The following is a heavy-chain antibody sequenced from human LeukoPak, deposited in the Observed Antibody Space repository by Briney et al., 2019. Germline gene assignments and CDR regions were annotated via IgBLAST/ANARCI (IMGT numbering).Heavy chain of an antibody. V-gene: IGHV3-48*01. CDR3: ARGTQLWRHYYYYGMDV. D-gene: IGHD5-18*01. Sequence: PGGSLRLSCAASGFTFSSYSMSWVRQAPGKGLEWVSYISSSSSTTYYADSAKGRFTISRDNAKNSLYLQMNSLRAEDTAVYYCARGTQLWRHYYYYGMDVWGQGTTVTVSS. CDR1: GFTFSSYS. CDR2: ISSSSSTT. J-gene: IGHJ6*02.